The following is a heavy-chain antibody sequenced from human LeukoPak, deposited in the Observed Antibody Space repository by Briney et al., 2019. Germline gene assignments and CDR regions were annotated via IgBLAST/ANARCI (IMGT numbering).Heavy chain of an antibody. CDR2: ISHDGTVT. CDR1: GFTFSSYG. Sequence: PGRSLRLSCEASGFTFSSYGMQWVRQAPGMGPEWVSVISHDGTVTHYADSVKGRFTISRDNSKNTLYLLMDTLRAEDTAVYYCAKQSGAMANFDHWGQGTLVTVSS. V-gene: IGHV3-33*05. J-gene: IGHJ4*02. CDR3: AKQSGAMANFDH. D-gene: IGHD5-24*01.